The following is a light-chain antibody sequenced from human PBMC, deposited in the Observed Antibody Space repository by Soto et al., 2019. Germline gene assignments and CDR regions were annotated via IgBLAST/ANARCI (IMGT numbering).Light chain of an antibody. CDR2: EAA. CDR3: QQSNNYPWT. J-gene: IGKJ1*01. Sequence: DLQMTQSPSTLSASVGDRVTITCRASQYIHNYLAWYQQKPGEAPKLLIYEAANLESGVPSRFSGSGTGTEFTLTIRRLQPDDFATYYCQQSNNYPWTFGQGTRVEI. CDR1: QYIHNY. V-gene: IGKV1-5*03.